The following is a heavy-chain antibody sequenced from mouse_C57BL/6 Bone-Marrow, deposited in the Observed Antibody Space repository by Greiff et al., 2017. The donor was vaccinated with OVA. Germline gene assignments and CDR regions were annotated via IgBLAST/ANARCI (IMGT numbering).Heavy chain of an antibody. Sequence: QVQLKESGPELVKPGASVKISCKASGYAFSSSWMNWVKQRPGKGLEWIGRIYPGDGDTNYNGKFKGKATLTADKSSSTAYMQLSSLTSEDSAVYFCASFITGDYWGQGTTLTVSS. CDR3: ASFITGDY. V-gene: IGHV1-82*01. CDR1: GYAFSSSW. J-gene: IGHJ2*01. D-gene: IGHD1-1*01. CDR2: IYPGDGDT.